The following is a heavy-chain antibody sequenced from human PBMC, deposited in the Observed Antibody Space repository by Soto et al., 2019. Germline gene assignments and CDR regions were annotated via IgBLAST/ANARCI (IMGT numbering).Heavy chain of an antibody. D-gene: IGHD6-19*01. CDR1: GFTFSSYG. CDR2: ISYDGSNK. V-gene: IGHV3-30*18. J-gene: IGHJ4*02. Sequence: QVQLVESGGGVVQPGRSLRLSCAASGFTFSSYGMHWVRQAPGKGLEWVAVISYDGSNKYYADSVKGRFTISRDNSKNTLYLHMNSLRAEDTAVYYCAKQWLVLGIDYWGQGTLVTVSS. CDR3: AKQWLVLGIDY.